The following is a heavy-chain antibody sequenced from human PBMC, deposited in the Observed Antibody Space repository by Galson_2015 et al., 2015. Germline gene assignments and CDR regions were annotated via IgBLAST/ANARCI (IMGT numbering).Heavy chain of an antibody. V-gene: IGHV3-33*01. Sequence: SLRLSCAASGFTFSSYGMHWVRQAPGKGLEWVAVIWYDGSNKYYADSVKGRFTISRDNSKNTLYLQMNSLRAEDTAVYYCARDRYYYYDTFRLGESVAVGCDYWGQGTLVTVSS. CDR1: GFTFSSYG. D-gene: IGHD3-22*01. J-gene: IGHJ4*02. CDR3: ARDRYYYYDTFRLGESVAVGCDY. CDR2: IWYDGSNK.